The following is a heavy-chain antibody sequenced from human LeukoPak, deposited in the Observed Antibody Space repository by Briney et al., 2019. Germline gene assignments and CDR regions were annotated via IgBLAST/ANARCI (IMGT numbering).Heavy chain of an antibody. CDR3: ARESYCSSTSCYEGDFDY. CDR1: GYTFTRYG. Sequence: ASVKVSCKASGYTFTRYGISWVRQAPGQGLEWMGWISAYNGNTNYAQKLQGRVTMTTDTSTSTAYMELRSLRSDDTAVYYCARESYCSSTSCYEGDFDYWGQGTLVTVSS. D-gene: IGHD2-2*01. V-gene: IGHV1-18*01. J-gene: IGHJ4*02. CDR2: ISAYNGNT.